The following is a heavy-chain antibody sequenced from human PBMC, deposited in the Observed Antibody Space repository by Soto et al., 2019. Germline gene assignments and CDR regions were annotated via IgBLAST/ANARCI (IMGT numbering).Heavy chain of an antibody. CDR1: GYNFANYW. Sequence: LGESLKISCKAFGYNFANYWIGWVRQMPGKGLEWMGIIYPGDSDTRHSPSFRGQVTISADKSISTAYIQWNSLKASDTAMYYCARHEANYNIFTGYYGTRGFDYWGQGALVTVSS. J-gene: IGHJ4*02. D-gene: IGHD3-9*01. V-gene: IGHV5-51*01. CDR2: IYPGDSDT. CDR3: ARHEANYNIFTGYYGTRGFDY.